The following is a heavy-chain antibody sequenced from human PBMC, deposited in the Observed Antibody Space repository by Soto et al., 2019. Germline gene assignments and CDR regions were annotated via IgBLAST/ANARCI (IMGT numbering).Heavy chain of an antibody. Sequence: GGSLRLSCAASGFTFSSYSMNWVRQAPGKGLEWVSSISSSSSYIYYADSVKGRFTISRDNAKNSLYLQMNSLRAEDTAVYYCRGGGITMVREHSGDWFDPWGQGTLVTVSS. V-gene: IGHV3-21*01. CDR1: GFTFSSYS. CDR2: ISSSSSYI. D-gene: IGHD3-10*01. CDR3: RGGGITMVREHSGDWFDP. J-gene: IGHJ5*02.